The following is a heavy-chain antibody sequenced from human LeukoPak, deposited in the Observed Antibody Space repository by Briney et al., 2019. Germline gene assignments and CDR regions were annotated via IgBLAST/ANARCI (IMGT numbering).Heavy chain of an antibody. V-gene: IGHV4-59*02. J-gene: IGHJ3*02. CDR1: GGSVTSYQ. CDR2: VSYSANT. D-gene: IGHD2-2*01. Sequence: SETLSLTCSVSGGSVTSYQWGWIRQPPGKGLEWIAYVSYSANTNYNPSLRSRVTISIDTSKNQFSLRLSSVTAADTAVYYCARGGIVVIPAAHSDAFDIWGQGTMVTVSS. CDR3: ARGGIVVIPAAHSDAFDI.